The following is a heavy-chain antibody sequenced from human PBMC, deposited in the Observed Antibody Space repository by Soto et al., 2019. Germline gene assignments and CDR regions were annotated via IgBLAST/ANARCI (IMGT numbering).Heavy chain of an antibody. J-gene: IGHJ6*02. D-gene: IGHD1-26*01. CDR3: ARGGRSSDNGMDV. V-gene: IGHV3-48*02. CDR2: ISRRSYTI. CDR1: GFSFSTYS. Sequence: EVQLVESGGGLVQPGGSLRLSCAASGFSFSTYSMNWVRQAPGKGLEWVSYISRRSYTIYYVDSVKGRFTISRDNAKNSLYLQMNSLRDEDTAVYYCARGGRSSDNGMDVWGQGTPVTVSS.